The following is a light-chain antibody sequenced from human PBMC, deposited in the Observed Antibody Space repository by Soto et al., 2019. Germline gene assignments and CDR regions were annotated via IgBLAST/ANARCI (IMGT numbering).Light chain of an antibody. CDR1: QTISTMN. V-gene: IGKV3-20*01. J-gene: IGKJ4*01. CDR3: HQYGSLPLT. CDR2: GTS. Sequence: EIVLTQSPGTLSLSPGERATLSCRASQTISTMNLAWYQQKPGQAPRLLIYGTSNRATGIPDRFRGSGSGTDFTLTISRLEPEGFVVYFCHQYGSLPLTFGGGAKVEIK.